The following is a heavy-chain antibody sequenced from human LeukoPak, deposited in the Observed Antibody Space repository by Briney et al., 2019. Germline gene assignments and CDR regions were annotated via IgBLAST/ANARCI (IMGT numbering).Heavy chain of an antibody. J-gene: IGHJ5*02. CDR2: IYTSGST. CDR3: ARDLWSGYPDYNWFDP. V-gene: IGHV4-4*07. D-gene: IGHD3-3*01. CDR1: GGSISSYY. Sequence: KASETLSLTCTVSGGSISSYYWSWIRQPAGKGLEWIGRIYTSGSTNYNPSLKSRVTISVDTSKNQFSLKLSSVTAADTAVYYCARDLWSGYPDYNWFDPWGQGTLVTVSS.